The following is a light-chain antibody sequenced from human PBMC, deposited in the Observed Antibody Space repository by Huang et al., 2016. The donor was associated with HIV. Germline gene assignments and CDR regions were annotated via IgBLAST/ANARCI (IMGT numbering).Light chain of an antibody. V-gene: IGKV4-1*01. CDR1: QSLFFSSNKRSY. J-gene: IGKJ4*01. Sequence: DIVMTQSPDSLTVSLGERATINCRSSQSLFFSSNKRSYVAWYQKKPGQLPKLVISWASARESGVPDRFSGSGSETHFTLTINSLQAEDVAVYYCQQYYHNPLTFGGGTKVEI. CDR3: QQYYHNPLT. CDR2: WAS.